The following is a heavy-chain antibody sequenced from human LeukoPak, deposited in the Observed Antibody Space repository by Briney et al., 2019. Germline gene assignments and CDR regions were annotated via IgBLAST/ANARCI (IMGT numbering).Heavy chain of an antibody. D-gene: IGHD5-24*01. CDR2: INPSGGST. CDR1: GYTFTSYY. V-gene: IGHV1-46*01. Sequence: ASVKVSCKASGYTFTSYYMHWVRQAPRPGLEWMGIINPSGGSTSYAQKFQGRVTMTRDTSTSTVYMELSSLRSEDTAVYYCARDSMGWLQFGSYFDYWGQGTLVTVSS. CDR3: ARDSMGWLQFGSYFDY. J-gene: IGHJ4*02.